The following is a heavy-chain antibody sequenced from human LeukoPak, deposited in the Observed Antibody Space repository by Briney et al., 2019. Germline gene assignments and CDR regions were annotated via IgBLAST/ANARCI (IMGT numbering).Heavy chain of an antibody. J-gene: IGHJ4*02. CDR1: GGSLSSSSYY. CDR3: ASRLCSGGSCYEDY. Sequence: SETLSLTCTVSGGSLSSSSYYWGWIRQPPGKGLEWIGSIYYSGSTYYNPSLKSRVTISVDTSKNQFSLKLSSVTAADTAVYYCASRLCSGGSCYEDYWGQGTLVTVSS. V-gene: IGHV4-39*01. CDR2: IYYSGST. D-gene: IGHD2-15*01.